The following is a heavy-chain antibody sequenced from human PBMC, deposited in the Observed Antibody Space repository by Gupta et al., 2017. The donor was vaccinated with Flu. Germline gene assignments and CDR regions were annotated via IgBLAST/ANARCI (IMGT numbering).Heavy chain of an antibody. CDR2: INQDGTKK. Sequence: EVQLVESGGGLVQPGGSLRLSCTASGFTFSHYWMSWVRQAPGKGLEWVAIINQDGTKKYFGDSVRGRFTISRDNAKNSLFLQMDSLRDEDTAVYFCARDYDRTGDYWGQGILVTVSS. CDR3: ARDYDRTGDY. J-gene: IGHJ4*02. D-gene: IGHD5-12*01. V-gene: IGHV3-7*01. CDR1: GFTFSHYW.